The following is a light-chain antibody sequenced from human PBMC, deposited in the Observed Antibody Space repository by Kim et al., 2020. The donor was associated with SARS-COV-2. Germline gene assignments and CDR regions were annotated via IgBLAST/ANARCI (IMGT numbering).Light chain of an antibody. CDR3: QQTMSFPYT. CDR1: QIVINW. Sequence: SASVGDRATITCRASQIVINWLAWYQQKPGQAPKLLISTASSLQSGIPSRFTGAGSGTDFTLTINSLQPEDSATYYCQQTMSFPYTFGQGTKLEI. V-gene: IGKV1-12*01. CDR2: TAS. J-gene: IGKJ2*01.